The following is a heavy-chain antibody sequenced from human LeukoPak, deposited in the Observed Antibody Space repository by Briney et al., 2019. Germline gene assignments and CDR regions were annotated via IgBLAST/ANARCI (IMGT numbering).Heavy chain of an antibody. D-gene: IGHD6-13*01. CDR1: GFTFSSYG. V-gene: IGHV3-23*01. CDR3: AKDMRSSWYTYFFDF. J-gene: IGHJ4*02. CDR2: ISGSGATT. Sequence: GGSLRLSCAASGFTFSSYGMSWVRQAPGKGLEWVSAISGSGATTHYVESVKGRFTISRDNSKNILYLQMTSLRVEDTAVYYCAKDMRSSWYTYFFDFWGQGALVTVSS.